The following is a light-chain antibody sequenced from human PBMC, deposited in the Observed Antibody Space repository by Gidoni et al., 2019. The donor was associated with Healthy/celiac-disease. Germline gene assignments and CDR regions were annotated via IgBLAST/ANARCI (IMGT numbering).Light chain of an antibody. CDR1: SSDVGGYNY. CDR2: DVS. CDR3: SSYTSSSTPV. Sequence: QSALTQPASVSGSPGQSLTISCTGTSSDVGGYNYVSWYQHHPGKAPKLMIYDVSNRPSGVSNRFSGSKSGNTASLTISGLQAEDEADYYCSSYTSSSTPVFGGGTKLTVL. V-gene: IGLV2-14*03. J-gene: IGLJ2*01.